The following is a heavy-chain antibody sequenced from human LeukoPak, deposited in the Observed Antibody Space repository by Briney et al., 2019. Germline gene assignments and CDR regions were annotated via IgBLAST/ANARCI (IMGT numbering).Heavy chain of an antibody. Sequence: ASVKVSCKASGYTFTSYGISRVRQAPGQGLEWMGWISAYNGNTNYAQKLQGRVTMTTDTSTRTAYMELRSLRSDDTAVYYCARGGLSGSYPSPFDYWGQGTLVTVSS. J-gene: IGHJ4*02. D-gene: IGHD1-26*01. CDR1: GYTFTSYG. CDR2: ISAYNGNT. CDR3: ARGGLSGSYPSPFDY. V-gene: IGHV1-18*01.